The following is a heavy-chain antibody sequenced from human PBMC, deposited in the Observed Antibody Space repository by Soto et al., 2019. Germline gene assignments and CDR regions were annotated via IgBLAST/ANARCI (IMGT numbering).Heavy chain of an antibody. V-gene: IGHV1-69*01. CDR1: GGTFSSYA. CDR3: ARSRPRGYGYGYDPYFDY. J-gene: IGHJ4*02. CDR2: IIPIFGTA. D-gene: IGHD5-18*01. Sequence: QVQLVQSGAEVKKPGSSVKVSCKASGGTFSSYAISWVRQAPGQGLEWMGGIIPIFGTANYAQKFQGRVTITADESTSTAYMELSSLRSEDTAVYYCARSRPRGYGYGYDPYFDYWGQGTLVTVSS.